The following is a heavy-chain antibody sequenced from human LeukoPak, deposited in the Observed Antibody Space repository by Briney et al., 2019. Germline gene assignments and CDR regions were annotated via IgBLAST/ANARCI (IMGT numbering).Heavy chain of an antibody. CDR3: ATSESQTKFDY. J-gene: IGHJ4*02. Sequence: GESLKISCKGSGYKFTSHWIGWVRQMPGKGLEWMGIIFPGDSDTAYGPSFQGQVTISADKSISTAYPQWSSLKASDTAMYYCATSESQTKFDYWGQGTLVTVSS. D-gene: IGHD1/OR15-1a*01. CDR1: GYKFTSHW. V-gene: IGHV5-51*01. CDR2: IFPGDSDT.